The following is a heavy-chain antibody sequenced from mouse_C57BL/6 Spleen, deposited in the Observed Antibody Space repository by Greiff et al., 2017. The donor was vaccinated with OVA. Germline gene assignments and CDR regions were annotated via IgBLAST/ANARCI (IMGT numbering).Heavy chain of an antibody. CDR3: TTRGSRDY. Sequence: EVKLVESGAELVRPGASVKLSCTASGFNIKDDYMHWVKQRPEQGLEWIGWIDPENGDTEYASKFQGKATITADTSSNTAYLQLSSLTSEDTAVYYCTTRGSRDYWGQGTTLTVSS. D-gene: IGHD1-1*01. J-gene: IGHJ2*01. CDR1: GFNIKDDY. V-gene: IGHV14-4*01. CDR2: IDPENGDT.